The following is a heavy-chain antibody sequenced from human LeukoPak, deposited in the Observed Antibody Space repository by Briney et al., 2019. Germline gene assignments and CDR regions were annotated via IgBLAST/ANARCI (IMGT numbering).Heavy chain of an antibody. CDR1: GFTFSSYG. J-gene: IGHJ4*02. D-gene: IGHD5-12*01. CDR2: IRYDGSNK. CDR3: AKDLRGYSGYEIGVGDY. V-gene: IGHV3-30*02. Sequence: GGSLRLSCAASGFTFSSYGMHWVRQAPGKGLEWVAFIRYDGSNKYYADSVKGRFTISRDNSKNTLYLQMNSLRAEDTAVYYCAKDLRGYSGYEIGVGDYWGQGTLVTVSS.